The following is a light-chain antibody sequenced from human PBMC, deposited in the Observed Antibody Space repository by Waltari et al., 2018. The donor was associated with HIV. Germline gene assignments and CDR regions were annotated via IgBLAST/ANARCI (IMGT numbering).Light chain of an antibody. J-gene: IGLJ3*02. Sequence: QSVLTQTPSASGTPGQRVTISCSGSSSNIGSNYVYWYQQLPGTAPKLLIYRNIQRPSGVPDRFSGSKSGTAASLAISGLRSEDEADYYCAAWDDSLSGLHWVFGGGTKLTVL. CDR3: AAWDDSLSGLHWV. CDR1: SSNIGSNY. CDR2: RNI. V-gene: IGLV1-47*01.